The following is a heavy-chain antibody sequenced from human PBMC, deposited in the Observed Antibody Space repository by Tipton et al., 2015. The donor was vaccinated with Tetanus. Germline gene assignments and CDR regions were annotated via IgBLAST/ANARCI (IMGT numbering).Heavy chain of an antibody. V-gene: IGHV4-59*12. CDR3: ARPAVPKMSEYYFDS. CDR1: GGSISSYY. J-gene: IGHJ4*02. Sequence: TLSLTCTVSGGSISSYYWSWIRQPPGKGLEWIGYIYYSGSTNYNPSLKSRVTMSLDTSNNHFSLKMTFVTDADTGIYYCARPAVPKMSEYYFDSWGQGTLVTVSS. D-gene: IGHD6-19*01. CDR2: IYYSGST.